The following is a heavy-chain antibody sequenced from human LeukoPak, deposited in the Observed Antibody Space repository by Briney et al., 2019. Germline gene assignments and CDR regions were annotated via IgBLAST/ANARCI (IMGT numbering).Heavy chain of an antibody. CDR3: ARDQGYSSSWYHAFDI. V-gene: IGHV3-30*04. CDR2: ISYDGSNK. J-gene: IGHJ3*02. D-gene: IGHD6-13*01. CDR1: GFSLRNYA. Sequence: PGGSLRLSCAASGFSLRNYAFYWVRQAPGKGLEWVAAISYDGSNKYYADSVKGRFTISRDNSKNTLYLQMNSLRAEDTAVYYCARDQGYSSSWYHAFDIWGQGTMVTVSS.